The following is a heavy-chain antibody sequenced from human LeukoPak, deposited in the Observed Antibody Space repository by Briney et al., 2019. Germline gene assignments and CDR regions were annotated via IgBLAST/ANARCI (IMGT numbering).Heavy chain of an antibody. CDR1: GGSFSGNH. D-gene: IGHD6-25*01. V-gene: IGHV4-34*01. CDR2: IDHSGST. CDR3: ARARGAEAIDS. Sequence: PSETLSLTCAVYGGSFSGNHWTWIRQLPGKGLEWIGEIDHSGSTNYNPSLQSRFTLSVDTSKNQFSLKMRSVTAADTGVYYCARARGAEAIDSWGQGTLVTVSS. J-gene: IGHJ4*02.